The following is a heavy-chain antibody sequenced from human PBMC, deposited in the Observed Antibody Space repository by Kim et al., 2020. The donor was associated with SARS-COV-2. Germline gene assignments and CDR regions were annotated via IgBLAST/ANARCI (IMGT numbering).Heavy chain of an antibody. Sequence: SVKVSCKASGGTFSSYTISWVRQAPGQGLEWMGRIIPILGIANYAQKFQGRVTITADKSTSTAYMELSSLRSEDTAVYYCARWDTMVRGGPVGAFDIWGQGTMVTVSS. J-gene: IGHJ3*02. CDR3: ARWDTMVRGGPVGAFDI. V-gene: IGHV1-69*02. CDR2: IIPILGIA. CDR1: GGTFSSYT. D-gene: IGHD3-10*01.